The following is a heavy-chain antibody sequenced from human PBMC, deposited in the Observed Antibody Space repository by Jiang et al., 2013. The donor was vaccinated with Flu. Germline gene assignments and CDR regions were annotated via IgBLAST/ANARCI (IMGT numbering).Heavy chain of an antibody. J-gene: IGHJ4*02. CDR3: ARGPFAGYNWNDEGISVYFDY. Sequence: SLKISCKGSGYSFTSYWIGWVRQMPGKGLEWMGIIYPGDSDTRYSPSFQGQVTISADKSISTAYLQWSSLKASDTAMYYCARGPFAGYNWNDEGISVYFDYWGQGTLVTVSS. V-gene: IGHV5-51*01. CDR1: GYSFTSYW. CDR2: IYPGDSDT. D-gene: IGHD1-1*01.